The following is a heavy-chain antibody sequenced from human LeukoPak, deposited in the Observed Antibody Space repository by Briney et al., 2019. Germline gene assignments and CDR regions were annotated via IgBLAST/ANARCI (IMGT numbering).Heavy chain of an antibody. Sequence: GESLQISCKGSGYSFTSYWIGWVRQMPGKGLEWMGIIHPADSDIRYSPFFQGQVTISADKSISTAYPQWSSLKASDTAMYYCARQRDYDILTGYEFDPWGQGTLVTVSS. V-gene: IGHV5-51*01. CDR2: IHPADSDI. J-gene: IGHJ5*02. CDR1: GYSFTSYW. CDR3: ARQRDYDILTGYEFDP. D-gene: IGHD3-9*01.